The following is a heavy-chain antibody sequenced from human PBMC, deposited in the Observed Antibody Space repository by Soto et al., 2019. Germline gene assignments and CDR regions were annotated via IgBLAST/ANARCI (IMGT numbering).Heavy chain of an antibody. CDR3: ARSGSYHSVYYDY. D-gene: IGHD1-26*01. J-gene: IGHJ4*02. CDR1: GYTFSSYA. Sequence: GASVKVSCKASGYTFSSYAMHWVRLAPGQRLEWMGWIYTGNGNPKYSQQFQGRVTITRDTSASTAYMELSSLRFEDTAVHYCARSGSYHSVYYDYWGQGTLVTVSS. CDR2: IYTGNGNP. V-gene: IGHV1-3*04.